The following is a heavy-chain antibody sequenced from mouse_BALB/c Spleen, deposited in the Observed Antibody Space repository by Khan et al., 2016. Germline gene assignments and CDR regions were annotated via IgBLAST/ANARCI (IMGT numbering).Heavy chain of an antibody. CDR2: INTDSSTI. CDR3: ASTLWYFDD. CDR1: GFDFSRYW. V-gene: IGHV4-1*02. Sequence: EVKLLESGGGLVQPGGSLKLSCAASGFDFSRYWMSWVRQAPGKGLEWIGEINTDSSTINYTPSLKDKFIISSDTAKNTLYLQMSKVRSEDTALYYCASTLWYFDDWGAGTTVTVSS. J-gene: IGHJ1*01.